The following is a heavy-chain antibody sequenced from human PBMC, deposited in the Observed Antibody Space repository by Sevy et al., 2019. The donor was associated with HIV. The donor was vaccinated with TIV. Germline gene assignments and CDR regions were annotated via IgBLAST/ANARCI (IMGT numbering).Heavy chain of an antibody. J-gene: IGHJ6*02. Sequence: GGSLRLSCAASGFTISSYWMTWVRQAPGKGPEWVANIKQDGSEKYYVDSVKGRFTISRDNAKNSLSLQMNSLRAEDTALYYCVRPSRIVAVAGGKDFYGMDVWGQGTTVTVSS. CDR2: IKQDGSEK. CDR3: VRPSRIVAVAGGKDFYGMDV. V-gene: IGHV3-7*01. D-gene: IGHD2-15*01. CDR1: GFTISSYW.